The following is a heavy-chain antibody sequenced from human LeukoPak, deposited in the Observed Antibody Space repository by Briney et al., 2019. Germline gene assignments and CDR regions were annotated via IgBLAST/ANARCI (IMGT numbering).Heavy chain of an antibody. D-gene: IGHD3-10*01. CDR2: IRYDGSNK. CDR1: GFTFSSYG. J-gene: IGHJ4*02. CDR3: AKDGNFRVPGED. Sequence: GGSLRLSCAASGFTFSSYGMHWVRQAPGKGLEWVAFIRYDGSNKYYADSVKGRFTISRDNSKNMLYLQINSLRVEDTAVYYCAKDGNFRVPGEDWGQGTLVTVSS. V-gene: IGHV3-30*02.